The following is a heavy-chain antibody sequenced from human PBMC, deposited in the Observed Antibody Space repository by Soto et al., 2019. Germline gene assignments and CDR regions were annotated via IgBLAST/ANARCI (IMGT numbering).Heavy chain of an antibody. D-gene: IGHD7-27*01. CDR3: AKADQDWGSFDGMDV. CDR1: VFTFSTYG. V-gene: IGHV3-30*18. CDR2: ISYDGSNK. Sequence: PGGSLRLSCAASVFTFSTYGMHWVRQAPGKGLEWVAVISYDGSNKFYADSVKGRFTISRDNSKNTLYLQMISLRAEDTAVYYCAKADQDWGSFDGMDVWGQGTTVTVSS. J-gene: IGHJ6*02.